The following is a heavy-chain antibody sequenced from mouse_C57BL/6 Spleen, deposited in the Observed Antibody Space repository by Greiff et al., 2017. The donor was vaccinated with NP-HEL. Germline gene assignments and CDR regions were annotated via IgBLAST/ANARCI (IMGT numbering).Heavy chain of an antibody. D-gene: IGHD1-1*01. J-gene: IGHJ2*01. CDR1: GYTFTDYY. V-gene: IGHV1-26*01. Sequence: EVQLQQSGPELVKPGASVKISCKASGYTFTDYYMNWVKQSHGKSLEWIGDINPNNGGTSYNQKFKGKATLTVDKSSSTAYMELRSLTSEDSAVYYCASSYGLYYFDYWGQGTTLTVSS. CDR2: INPNNGGT. CDR3: ASSYGLYYFDY.